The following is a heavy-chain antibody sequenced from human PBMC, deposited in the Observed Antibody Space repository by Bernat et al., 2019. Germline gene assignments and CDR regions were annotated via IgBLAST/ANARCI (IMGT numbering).Heavy chain of an antibody. CDR2: IYYTEST. V-gene: IGHV4-39*01. J-gene: IGHJ3*02. CDR3: ARQLLRYFDWWGGAFAI. D-gene: IGHD3-9*01. Sequence: QLQLQESGPGRVKPSETLSLNCTVSGGSVSSSSYYWGWVRQPPGKGLEWIGSIYYTESTYYNPSLTGRAAISVATSKNKFSLKLSTVTAADTAVYYCARQLLRYFDWWGGAFAIWGQGTKVTVSS. CDR1: GGSVSSSSYY.